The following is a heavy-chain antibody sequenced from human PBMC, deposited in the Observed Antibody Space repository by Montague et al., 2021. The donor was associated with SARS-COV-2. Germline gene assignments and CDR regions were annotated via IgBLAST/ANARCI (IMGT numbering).Heavy chain of an antibody. V-gene: IGHV4-4*02. Sequence: TLSLTRALYGGSISSSNWWSWVRQPPGKGLEWIGEIYHSGSTNYNTSLKSRVTISVDKSKNQFSLKLSSVTAADTAVYYCAREGLVVRGWFDPWGQGTLVTVSS. CDR1: GGSISSSNW. CDR2: IYHSGST. D-gene: IGHD2-15*01. J-gene: IGHJ5*02. CDR3: AREGLVVRGWFDP.